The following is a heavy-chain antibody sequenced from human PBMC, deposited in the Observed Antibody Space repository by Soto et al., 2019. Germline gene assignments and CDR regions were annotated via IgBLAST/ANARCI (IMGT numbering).Heavy chain of an antibody. D-gene: IGHD1-26*01. V-gene: IGHV2-5*02. J-gene: IGHJ5*01. Sequence: QITLKESGPTLVKPTQTLTLTCTFSGFSISTYGEGVACIRQPPGKALEWLDLIYWADDMGYSPSLRTRVTVAXEXXXXXXVVTRTXXGPMDTVTGFSGHCGLSSLGDSWGHGMAVTVAS. CDR3: GHCGLSSLGDS. CDR1: GFSISTYGEG. CDR2: IYWADDM.